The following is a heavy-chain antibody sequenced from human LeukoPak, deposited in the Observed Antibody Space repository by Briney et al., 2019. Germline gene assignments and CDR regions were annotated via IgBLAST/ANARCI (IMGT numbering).Heavy chain of an antibody. V-gene: IGHV1-18*01. CDR2: ISAYNGNT. CDR3: ARDQAWYYDFWSGYRPFDY. Sequence: GASVKVSCKASGYTFTSYGISWVRQAPGQGLEWMGWISAYNGNTNYAQKLQGRVTMTTDTSTSTAYMELRSLRSDDTAVYYCARDQAWYYDFWSGYRPFDYWGQGTLVTVSS. CDR1: GYTFTSYG. D-gene: IGHD3-3*01. J-gene: IGHJ4*02.